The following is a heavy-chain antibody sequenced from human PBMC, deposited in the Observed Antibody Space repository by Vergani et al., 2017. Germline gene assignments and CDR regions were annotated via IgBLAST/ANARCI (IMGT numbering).Heavy chain of an antibody. CDR3: AGGGGITMVRGPLRNWFDP. CDR1: GGSFSGYY. J-gene: IGHJ5*02. D-gene: IGHD3-10*01. Sequence: QVQLQQWGAGLLKPSETLSLTCAVYGGSFSGYYWSWIRQPPGKGLEWIGEINHSGSTNYNPSLTSRVTKSVDTSKNLFALKLSSVSAADPAVYCCAGGGGITMVRGPLRNWFDPWGQGTLVTVSS. CDR2: INHSGST. V-gene: IGHV4-34*01.